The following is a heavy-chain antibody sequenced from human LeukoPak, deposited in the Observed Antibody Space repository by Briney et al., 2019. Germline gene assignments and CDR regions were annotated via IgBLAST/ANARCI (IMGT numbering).Heavy chain of an antibody. CDR1: GGTFSSYA. D-gene: IGHD4-17*01. V-gene: IGHV1-69*06. Sequence: ASVKVSCKASGGTFSSYAISWVRQAPGQGLEWMGGIIPIFGTANYAQKFQGRVTITADKSTSTAYMELSSLRSEDTAVYYCAREDYGDHQNDYWGQGTLVTGSS. J-gene: IGHJ4*02. CDR2: IIPIFGTA. CDR3: AREDYGDHQNDY.